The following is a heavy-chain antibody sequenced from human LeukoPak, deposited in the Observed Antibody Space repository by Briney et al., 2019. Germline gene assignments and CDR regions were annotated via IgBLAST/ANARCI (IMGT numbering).Heavy chain of an antibody. V-gene: IGHV4-39*01. D-gene: IGHD3-10*01. CDR3: ARRGSGSYYKGFDP. Sequence: SETLSLTCTVSGGSISSSSYYWGWIRQPPGKGLEWIGSIYYSGSTYYNPSLKSRVTISVDTSKNQFSLKLSSVTAADTAVYYCARRGSGSYYKGFDPWGQGTLVTVSS. CDR2: IYYSGST. J-gene: IGHJ5*02. CDR1: GGSISSSSYY.